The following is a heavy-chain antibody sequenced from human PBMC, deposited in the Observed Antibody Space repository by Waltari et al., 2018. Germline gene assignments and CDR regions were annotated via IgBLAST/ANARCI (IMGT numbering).Heavy chain of an antibody. CDR1: GYTCSGYY. V-gene: IGHV1-2*02. CDR2: INPRSGDT. Sequence: QVQLVQSGAEVKTLGASVKVSCKASGYTCSGYYIQWVRQAPGQGLEWMGWINPRSGDTKYSQKFQGRVTVTADTSISTAYMEVTGLRSDDTAVYYCGRGGISYDYYYYMEVWGRGTTVTVSS. CDR3: GRGGISYDYYYYMEV. J-gene: IGHJ6*03. D-gene: IGHD1-20*01.